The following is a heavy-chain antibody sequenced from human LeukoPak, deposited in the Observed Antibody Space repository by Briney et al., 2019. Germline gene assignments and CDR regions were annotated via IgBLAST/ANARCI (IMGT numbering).Heavy chain of an antibody. J-gene: IGHJ6*02. V-gene: IGHV3-33*08. CDR3: ARDKTGVNYYYAKAV. Sequence: RSGGSLRLSCAASGFTFSSYAMHWVRQAPGKGLEWVAVIWYDGSNAYYADSVKGRFTISRDNSRNTLYLQMNSLRAEDTAVYYCARDKTGVNYYYAKAVWGQGTTVTVSS. D-gene: IGHD2-8*02. CDR2: IWYDGSNA. CDR1: GFTFSSYA.